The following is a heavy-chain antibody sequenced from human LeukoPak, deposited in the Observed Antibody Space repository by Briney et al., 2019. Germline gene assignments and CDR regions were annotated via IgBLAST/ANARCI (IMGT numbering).Heavy chain of an antibody. CDR1: GFTFSSYA. CDR3: AKSYDSSGYPDY. V-gene: IGHV3-23*01. D-gene: IGHD3-22*01. CDR2: ISGSGGST. J-gene: IGHJ4*02. Sequence: GGSLRLYCAASGFTFSSYAMSWVRQAPGKGLEWVSAISGSGGSTYYADSVKGRFTISRDNSKNTLYLQMNSLRAEDTAVYYCAKSYDSSGYPDYWGQGTLVTVSS.